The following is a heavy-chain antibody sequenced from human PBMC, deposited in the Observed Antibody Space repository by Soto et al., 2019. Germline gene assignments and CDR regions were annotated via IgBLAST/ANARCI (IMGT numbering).Heavy chain of an antibody. CDR3: AKERSSGWSFDY. J-gene: IGHJ4*02. V-gene: IGHV3-23*01. CDR2: ISGSGDST. Sequence: SCSTYAMHWVRQAPGKGLEWVSGISGSGDSTYYADSVKGRFTVSRDNSKNTLYLQMNSLRAEDTAVFYCAKERSSGWSFDYWGQGTLVTVSS. D-gene: IGHD6-19*01. CDR1: SCSTYA.